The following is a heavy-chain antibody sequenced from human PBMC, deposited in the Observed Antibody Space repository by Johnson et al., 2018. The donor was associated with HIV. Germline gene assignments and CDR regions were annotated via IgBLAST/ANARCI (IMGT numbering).Heavy chain of an antibody. Sequence: VQLMESGGGLVQPGGSLRLSCADSGFSFTYYDIHWVRQPTREGLEWVSFVGTVGDTYYADSVKGRFTIYRDSSKNTLYLQMNSLRVEDAAVYYCAKLTTGLTPINDAFDMWGQGTMVTVSS. CDR2: VGTVGDT. J-gene: IGHJ3*02. CDR3: AKLTTGLTPINDAFDM. CDR1: GFSFTYYD. V-gene: IGHV3-13*01. D-gene: IGHD3-22*01.